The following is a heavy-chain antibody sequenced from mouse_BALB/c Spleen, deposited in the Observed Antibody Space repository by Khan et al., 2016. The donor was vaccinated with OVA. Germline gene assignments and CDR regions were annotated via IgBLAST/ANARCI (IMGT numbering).Heavy chain of an antibody. CDR2: VSSGGSYT. J-gene: IGHJ2*01. D-gene: IGHD2-3*01. V-gene: IGHV5-9-3*01. Sequence: EVELVESGGGLVKPGGSLKLSCAASGFTFNNYAMSWVRQTPEKRLEWVATVSSGGSYTYYPDSVKGRFTISRDNAKNTLYLQLSSLRSEDTAMFYCAIQGGIYDGPLVYGGQGTTLTVSS. CDR3: AIQGGIYDGPLVY. CDR1: GFTFNNYA.